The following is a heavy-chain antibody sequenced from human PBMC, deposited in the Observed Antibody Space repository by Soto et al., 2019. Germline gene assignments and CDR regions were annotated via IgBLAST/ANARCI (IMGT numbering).Heavy chain of an antibody. J-gene: IGHJ5*02. Sequence: QVQLVQSGAEVKKPGASVKVSCKASGYTFTNFGISWVRQAPGQGLEWMGWISPYNGDTNYVQKLQGRVTMTTDTSTNTAFMELMSLRSDDTAVYYCARGGSSSGYGWFDPWGLGTLVTVSP. CDR1: GYTFTNFG. CDR3: ARGGSSSGYGWFDP. CDR2: ISPYNGDT. V-gene: IGHV1-18*01. D-gene: IGHD3-22*01.